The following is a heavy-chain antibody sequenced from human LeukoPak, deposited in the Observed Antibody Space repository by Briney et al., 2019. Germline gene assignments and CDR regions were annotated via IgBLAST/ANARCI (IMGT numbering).Heavy chain of an antibody. J-gene: IGHJ3*02. D-gene: IGHD3-22*01. CDR3: ARDGKWLLTGGAFDI. V-gene: IGHV1-46*01. CDR1: GYTFTSYY. CDR2: INPSGGST. Sequence: ASVKVSCKASGYTFTSYYMHWVRQAPGQGLEWMGIINPSGGSTSYAQKFQGRVTMTRDTSTSTDYMELSSLRSEDTAVYYCARDGKWLLTGGAFDIWGQGTMVTVSS.